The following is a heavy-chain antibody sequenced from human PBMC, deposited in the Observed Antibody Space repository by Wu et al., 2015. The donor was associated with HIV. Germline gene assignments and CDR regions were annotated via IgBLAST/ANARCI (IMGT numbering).Heavy chain of an antibody. CDR1: GYTFTAYY. V-gene: IGHV1-2*02. Sequence: QVQLVQSGSEMKKSGASVKVSCKTSGYTFTAYYIHWVRQAPGQGLEWMGWINPDSGDTKFAQTFQGRITMTRDTSTNTVNLLLASLKSNDXATYYCARDWQFQVTFGDYYMDIWGNGTTVIVS. CDR3: ARDWQFQVTFGDYYMDI. J-gene: IGHJ6*03. D-gene: IGHD3-3*01. CDR2: INPDSGDT.